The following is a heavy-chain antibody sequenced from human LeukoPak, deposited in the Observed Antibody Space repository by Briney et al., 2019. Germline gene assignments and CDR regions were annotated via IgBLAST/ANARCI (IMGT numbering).Heavy chain of an antibody. CDR1: GDSITSSTYY. D-gene: IGHD1-26*01. CDR2: IYFSGST. Sequence: PSETLSLTRAVSGDSITSSTYYWGWIRQPPGKGLEWIATIYFSGSTSGGKTYYNPSLKSRVTISGDTSKNHFSLKLTSVTAADTAVYYCARQWVGHASIPFDYWGQGTLVTVSS. CDR3: ARQWVGHASIPFDY. J-gene: IGHJ4*02. V-gene: IGHV4-39*01.